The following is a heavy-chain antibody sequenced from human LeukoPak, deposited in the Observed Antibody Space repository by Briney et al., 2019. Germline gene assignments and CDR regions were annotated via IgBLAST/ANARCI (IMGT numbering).Heavy chain of an antibody. CDR2: INSRGNTN. Sequence: GGSLRLSCAASGFTFSGYEMNWVRQAPGKGLEWVSYINSRGNTNYYADSVKGRFTISRDNAKNSLYLQMNSLRAEDTAVYYCARESGWFYYYFDYWGQGTLVTVSS. D-gene: IGHD6-19*01. CDR1: GFTFSGYE. J-gene: IGHJ4*02. V-gene: IGHV3-48*03. CDR3: ARESGWFYYYFDY.